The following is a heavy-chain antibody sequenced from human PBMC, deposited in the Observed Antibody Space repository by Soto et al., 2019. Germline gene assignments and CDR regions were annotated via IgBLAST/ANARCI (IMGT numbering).Heavy chain of an antibody. V-gene: IGHV3-33*01. J-gene: IGHJ4*02. CDR3: ARERRDAVAGTLRLDY. D-gene: IGHD6-19*01. Sequence: ESGGGVVQPGRSLRLSCAASGFTFSSYGMHWVRQAPGKGLEWVAVIWYDGSNKYYADSVKGRFTISRDNSKNTLYLQMNSLRAEDTAVYYCARERRDAVAGTLRLDYWGQGTLVTVSS. CDR1: GFTFSSYG. CDR2: IWYDGSNK.